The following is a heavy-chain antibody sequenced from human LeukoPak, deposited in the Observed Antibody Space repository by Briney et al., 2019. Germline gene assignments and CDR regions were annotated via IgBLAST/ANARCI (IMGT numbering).Heavy chain of an antibody. CDR3: ARGVPSPYYDILTGYDFYGMDV. Sequence: GRSLRLSCAASGFPFSSYAMHWVRQAPGKGLEYVAVISYDETNKHYADSVKGRFTISRDNSKNTLYLQMNSLRAEDTAVYYCARGVPSPYYDILTGYDFYGMDVWGQGTTVTVSS. J-gene: IGHJ6*02. D-gene: IGHD3-9*01. CDR1: GFPFSSYA. V-gene: IGHV3-30*14. CDR2: ISYDETNK.